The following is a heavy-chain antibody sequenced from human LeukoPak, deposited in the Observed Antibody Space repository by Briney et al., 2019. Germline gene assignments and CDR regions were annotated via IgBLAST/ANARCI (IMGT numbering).Heavy chain of an antibody. CDR3: ARDTVSFWSGYMVRGVGDY. Sequence: ASVKVSCKASGYTFTGYYMHWVRQAPGQGLEWMGWINPNSGGTNYAQKFQGRVTMTRDTSISTAYMELSRLRSDDTAVYYCARDTVSFWSGYMVRGVGDYWGQGTLVTVSS. CDR1: GYTFTGYY. J-gene: IGHJ4*02. V-gene: IGHV1-2*02. D-gene: IGHD3-3*01. CDR2: INPNSGGT.